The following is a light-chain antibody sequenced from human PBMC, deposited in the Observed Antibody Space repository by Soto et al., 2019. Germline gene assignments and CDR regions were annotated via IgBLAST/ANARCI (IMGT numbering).Light chain of an antibody. CDR1: QSVSSSY. CDR3: QQYGSSPLT. Sequence: DIVLTQSPGTLSLSPRERATLSCRASQSVSSSYLAWYQQKPGQAPRLRIYGASIRATGIPDRFSGSGSGTDFTLTISRLEPEDFAVYYCQQYGSSPLTFGGGTKVEIK. CDR2: GAS. J-gene: IGKJ4*01. V-gene: IGKV3-20*01.